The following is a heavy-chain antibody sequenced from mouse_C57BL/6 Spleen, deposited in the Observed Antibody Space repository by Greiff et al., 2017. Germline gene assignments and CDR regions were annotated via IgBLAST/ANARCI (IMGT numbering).Heavy chain of an antibody. CDR1: GYTFTDYY. CDR3: ARSPYYSNYDYFDY. J-gene: IGHJ2*01. Sequence: VMLVESGAELVRPGASVKLSCKASGYTFTDYYINWVKQRPGQGLEWIARIYPGSGNTYYNEKFKGKATLTAEKSSSTAYMQLSSLTSEDSAVYFCARSPYYSNYDYFDYWGQGTTLTVSS. CDR2: IYPGSGNT. D-gene: IGHD2-5*01. V-gene: IGHV1-76*01.